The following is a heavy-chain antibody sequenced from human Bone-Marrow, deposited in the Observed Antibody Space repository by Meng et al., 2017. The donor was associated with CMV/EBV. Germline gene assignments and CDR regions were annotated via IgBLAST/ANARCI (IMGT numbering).Heavy chain of an antibody. CDR3: AKACSSIGCRDWLINV. CDR1: GFTFSSYS. D-gene: IGHD2-2*01. V-gene: IGHV3-21*04. CDR2: ISSSSSYI. J-gene: IGHJ6*02. Sequence: GGSLRLSCAASGFTFSSYSMNWVRQAPGKGLEWVSSISSSSSYIYYADSVKGRFTISRDNSKDTLYLQMNSLRAEDTAVYYCAKACSSIGCRDWLINVWGQGTTVTVSS.